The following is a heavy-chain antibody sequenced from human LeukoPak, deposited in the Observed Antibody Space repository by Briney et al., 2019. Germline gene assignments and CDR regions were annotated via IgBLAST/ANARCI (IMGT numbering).Heavy chain of an antibody. CDR2: ISDSGDNT. CDR3: AKDRPNGDPSFDY. CDR1: GLTFSNNA. V-gene: IGHV3-23*01. Sequence: GGSLRLSCAASGLTFSNNAMSWVRQAPGKGLEWVSDISDSGDNTYYADSVKGRFTISRDNSKNTLSLQMNSLRTEDTAVYYCAKDRPNGDPSFDYWGQGTLVTVSS. J-gene: IGHJ4*02. D-gene: IGHD2-8*01.